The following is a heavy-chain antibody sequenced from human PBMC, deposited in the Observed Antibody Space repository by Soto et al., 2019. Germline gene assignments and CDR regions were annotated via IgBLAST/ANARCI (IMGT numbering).Heavy chain of an antibody. V-gene: IGHV5-10-1*01. CDR1: GYSFTSYW. CDR2: IDPSDSYT. J-gene: IGHJ5*02. Sequence: EVQLVQSGAEVKKPGESLRISCKGSGYSFTSYWISWVRQMPGKGLEWMGRIDPSDSYTNYSPSFQGHVTISADKSISTAYLQWSSLKASDTAMYYCARQRDSSSWSYWFDPWGQGTLVTVSS. CDR3: ARQRDSSSWSYWFDP. D-gene: IGHD6-13*01.